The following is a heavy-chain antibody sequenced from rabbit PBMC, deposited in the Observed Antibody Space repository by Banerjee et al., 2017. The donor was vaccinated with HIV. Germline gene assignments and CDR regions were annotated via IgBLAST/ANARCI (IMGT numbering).Heavy chain of an antibody. D-gene: IGHD4-1*01. CDR2: IYPGSGSA. J-gene: IGHJ6*01. CDR3: ARDLAGVTGWNFGL. CDR1: GIDFSSYYY. V-gene: IGHV1S40*01. Sequence: QSLEESGGGLVKPGGTLTLTCKASGIDFSSYYYMCWVRQAPGKGLEWIAMIYPGSGSAYYASWVNGRFTISKTSSTTVTLQMTSLTAADTATYFCARDLAGVTGWNFGLWGPGTLVTVS.